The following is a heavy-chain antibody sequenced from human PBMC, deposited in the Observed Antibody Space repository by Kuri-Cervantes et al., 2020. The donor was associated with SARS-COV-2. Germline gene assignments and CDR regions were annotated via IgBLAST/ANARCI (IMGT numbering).Heavy chain of an antibody. J-gene: IGHJ4*02. Sequence: SETLSLTCTVSGGSIRSYYWSWIRQPPGKGLEWIGYIYYSGSTNYNPSLKSRVTISVDTSKNQFSLKLSSVTAADTAVYYCARVKTIFGVAPFDYWGQGTLVTVSS. V-gene: IGHV4-59*12. D-gene: IGHD3-3*01. CDR1: GGSIRSYY. CDR3: ARVKTIFGVAPFDY. CDR2: IYYSGST.